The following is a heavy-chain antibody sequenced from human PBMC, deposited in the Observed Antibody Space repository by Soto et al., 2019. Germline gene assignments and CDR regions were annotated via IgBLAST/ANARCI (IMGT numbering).Heavy chain of an antibody. J-gene: IGHJ6*02. CDR1: GYTFTRYG. CDR3: AREVKPGIAAAGTRSVYYCYYGMDV. D-gene: IGHD6-13*01. Sequence: ASVKVSCKASGYTFTRYGISWVRQAPGQGLEWMGWISAYNGNTNYAQKLQGRVTMTTDTSTSTAYMELRSLRSDDTAVYYCAREVKPGIAAAGTRSVYYCYYGMDVWGQGTTVTVSS. CDR2: ISAYNGNT. V-gene: IGHV1-18*01.